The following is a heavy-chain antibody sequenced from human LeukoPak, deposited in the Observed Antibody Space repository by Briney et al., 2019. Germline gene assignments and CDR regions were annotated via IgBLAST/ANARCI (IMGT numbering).Heavy chain of an antibody. CDR1: GFTFSSYA. Sequence: GGSLRLSCAASGFTFSSYAVSWVRQAPGKGLEWVSSIKTSDVTTFYADSVKGRFTISRDNAKNSLYLQMNSLRDEDTAVYYCATRYCSVGICYLNYWGQGTLVTVSS. D-gene: IGHD2-15*01. J-gene: IGHJ4*02. CDR2: IKTSDVTT. V-gene: IGHV3-23*01. CDR3: ATRYCSVGICYLNY.